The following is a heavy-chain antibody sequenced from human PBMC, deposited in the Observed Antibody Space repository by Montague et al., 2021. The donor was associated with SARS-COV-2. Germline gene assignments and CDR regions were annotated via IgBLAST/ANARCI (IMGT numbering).Heavy chain of an antibody. CDR1: GGSISSGSYY. Sequence: TLSLTCTVSGGSISSGSYYWSWIRQPAGKGLEWIGRIYTSGSTNYNPPLKSRVTISVDTSKNQFSLKLSSVTAADTAVYYCARDALLWFGELSFLDVWGKGTTVTVSS. V-gene: IGHV4-61*02. CDR2: IYTSGST. CDR3: ARDALLWFGELSFLDV. J-gene: IGHJ6*04. D-gene: IGHD3-10*01.